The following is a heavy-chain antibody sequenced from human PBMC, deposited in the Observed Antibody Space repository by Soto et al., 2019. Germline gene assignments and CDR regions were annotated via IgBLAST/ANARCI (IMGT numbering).Heavy chain of an antibody. J-gene: IGHJ5*02. Sequence: ASVKVSCKASGYTFTSYGISWVRQAPGQGLEWMGWISAYNGNTNYAQKLQGRVTMTTDTSTSTAYMGLGSLRSDDTAVYYCARDNYCSSTSCYAGNNWFDPWGQGTLVTVSS. V-gene: IGHV1-18*01. CDR2: ISAYNGNT. CDR3: ARDNYCSSTSCYAGNNWFDP. CDR1: GYTFTSYG. D-gene: IGHD2-2*01.